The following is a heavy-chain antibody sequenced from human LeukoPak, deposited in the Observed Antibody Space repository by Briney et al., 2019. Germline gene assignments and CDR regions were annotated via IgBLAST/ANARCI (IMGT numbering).Heavy chain of an antibody. D-gene: IGHD6-13*01. CDR2: IYYSGST. CDR3: ARDGGPSSWYEEGFDY. J-gene: IGHJ4*02. V-gene: IGHV4-31*03. CDR1: GGSISSGGYY. Sequence: PSQTLSLTCTVSGGSISSGGYYWSWIRQHPGKGLEWIGYIYYSGSTYYNPSLKSRVTISVDTSKNQFSLKLSSVTAADTAVYYCARDGGPSSWYEEGFDYWGQGTLVTVSS.